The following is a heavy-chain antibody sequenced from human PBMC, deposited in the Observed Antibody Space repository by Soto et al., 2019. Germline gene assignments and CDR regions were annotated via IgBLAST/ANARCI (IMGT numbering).Heavy chain of an antibody. J-gene: IGHJ4*02. Sequence: GEWLKIPCQISRYTFTIYFSSCVQHLPRKGLEWMGRIYPSDSDTRYSPSFQGQVTISADQSIKTAYLQWDSLKASDTAIYSCARTANTVADDFELWGQGTPVNASS. D-gene: IGHD4-17*01. CDR1: RYTFTIYF. CDR3: ARTANTVADDFEL. V-gene: IGHV5-51*07. CDR2: IYPSDSDT.